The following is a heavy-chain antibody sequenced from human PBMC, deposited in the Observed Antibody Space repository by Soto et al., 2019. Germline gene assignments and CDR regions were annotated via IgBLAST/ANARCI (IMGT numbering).Heavy chain of an antibody. CDR3: TTILRLELYTGRLGDYYYYYMDV. V-gene: IGHV3-15*01. Sequence: GGSLRLSCAASGFTFSNAWMSWVRQAPGKGLEWVGRIKSKTDGGTTDYAAPVKGRFTISRDDSKNTLYLQMNSLKTEDTAVYYCTTILRLELYTGRLGDYYYYYMDVWGKGTTVTVSS. CDR2: IKSKTDGGTT. D-gene: IGHD1-7*01. CDR1: GFTFSNAW. J-gene: IGHJ6*03.